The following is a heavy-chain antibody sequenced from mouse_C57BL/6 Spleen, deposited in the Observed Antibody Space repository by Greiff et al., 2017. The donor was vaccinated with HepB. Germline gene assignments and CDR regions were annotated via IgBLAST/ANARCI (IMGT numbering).Heavy chain of an antibody. CDR1: GYSITSGYY. Sequence: EVKLQESGPGLVKPSQSLSLTCSVTGYSITSGYYWNWIRQFPGNKLEWMGYISYDGSNKYNPSLKNRISITRDTSKNQFFLKLNSVTTEDTATYYCARDDGYYDYWGQGTTLTVSS. CDR3: ARDDGYYDY. V-gene: IGHV3-6*01. CDR2: ISYDGSN. D-gene: IGHD2-3*01. J-gene: IGHJ2*01.